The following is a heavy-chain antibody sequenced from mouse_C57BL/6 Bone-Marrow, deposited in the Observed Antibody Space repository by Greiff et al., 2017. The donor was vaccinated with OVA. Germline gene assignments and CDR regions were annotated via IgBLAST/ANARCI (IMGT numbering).Heavy chain of an antibody. D-gene: IGHD2-4*01. CDR2: IDPSDSYT. J-gene: IGHJ4*01. CDR1: GYTFTSYW. Sequence: QVQLQQPGAELVMPGASVKLSCKASGYTFTSYWMHWVKQRPGQGLEWIGEIDPSDSYTNYNQKFKGKSTLTVDKSSSTAYMQLSSLTSEDSAVYYCARGDYDEGWAMDYWGQGTSVTVSS. V-gene: IGHV1-69*01. CDR3: ARGDYDEGWAMDY.